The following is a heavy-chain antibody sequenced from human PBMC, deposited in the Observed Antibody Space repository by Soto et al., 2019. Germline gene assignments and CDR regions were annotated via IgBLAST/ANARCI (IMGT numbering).Heavy chain of an antibody. J-gene: IGHJ3*02. CDR2: ISSSSSYI. V-gene: IGHV3-21*01. CDR1: GFTFSSYS. Sequence: GGSLRLSCAASGFTFSSYSMNWVRQAPGKGLEWVSSISSSSSYIYYADSVKGRFTISRDNAKNSLYLQMNSLRAEDTAVYYCARDALVFNFWSGSLKPDAFDIWGQGTMVTVSS. CDR3: ARDALVFNFWSGSLKPDAFDI. D-gene: IGHD3-3*01.